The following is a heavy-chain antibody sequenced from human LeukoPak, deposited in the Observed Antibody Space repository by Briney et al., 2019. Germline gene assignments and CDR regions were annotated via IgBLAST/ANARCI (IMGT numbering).Heavy chain of an antibody. J-gene: IGHJ4*02. CDR3: AIGRGGQQLGDY. CDR1: EYIFPNYC. Sequence: GESLTISCTHSEYIFPNYCIGWVRQLPGKGLEWMGIIYPDDSDTIYSPSFQGQVTISADRSISTAYLQWSSLKPSDTAMYYCAIGRGGQQLGDYWGQGTLVTVSS. CDR2: IYPDDSDT. D-gene: IGHD6-13*01. V-gene: IGHV5-51*03.